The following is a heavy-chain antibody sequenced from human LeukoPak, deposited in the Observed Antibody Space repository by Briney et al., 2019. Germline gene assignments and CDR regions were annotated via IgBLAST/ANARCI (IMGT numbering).Heavy chain of an antibody. CDR3: SKKPSGERYEDY. CDR1: GFTIGNYA. V-gene: IGHV3-23*01. CDR2: VSSSGAYT. D-gene: IGHD5-12*01. Sequence: GGSLRLSCAASGFTIGNYAMTWVRQAPGQGQEWVSTVSSSGAYTHYADSVKGRFTISTDNSKSTLFLQMNSLRAEDKAVNHNSKKPSGERYEDYWGQGTLVTVSS. J-gene: IGHJ4*02.